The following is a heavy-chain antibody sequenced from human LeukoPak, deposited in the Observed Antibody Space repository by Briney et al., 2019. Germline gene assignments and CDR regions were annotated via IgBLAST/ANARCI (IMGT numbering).Heavy chain of an antibody. CDR3: VRDGYSSSWYYFDY. CDR2: ISGSGAST. CDR1: GFTLSTNA. D-gene: IGHD6-13*01. V-gene: IGHV3-23*01. Sequence: GGSLRLSCLTSGFTLSTNAMSWVRQAPGKGLEWISGISGSGASTYYADSVKGRFTISRDDSRNTLYLQMNSLRVEDTAVYYCVRDGYSSSWYYFDYWGQGTLVTVSS. J-gene: IGHJ4*02.